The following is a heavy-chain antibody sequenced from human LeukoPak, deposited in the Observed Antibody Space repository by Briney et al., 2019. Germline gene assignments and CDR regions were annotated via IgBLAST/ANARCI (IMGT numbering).Heavy chain of an antibody. J-gene: IGHJ4*02. CDR2: IHHDGTKE. CDR3: ARDFTYGSLDY. V-gene: IGHV3-33*08. D-gene: IGHD1-14*01. Sequence: GGSLRLSCAASGFTVSSNYMSWVRQAPGKGLEWVAIIHHDGTKENFAESVKGRFTISRDPSRNTLYLHMSNLRAEDTAMYYCARDFTYGSLDYRGQGTPVTVSS. CDR1: GFTVSSNY.